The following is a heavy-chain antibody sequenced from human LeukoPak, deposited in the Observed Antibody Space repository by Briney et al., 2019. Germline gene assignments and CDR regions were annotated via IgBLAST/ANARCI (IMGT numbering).Heavy chain of an antibody. Sequence: ASVKVSCKATGYTFTAYYMHWVRQASGQGLEWMGLINPSGSDTVYAQKFQGRVTMTRDMSTSTDYMELSSLRSDDTAVYYCARDLEALPSSGCGYWGQGTLVTVSS. D-gene: IGHD6-19*01. J-gene: IGHJ4*02. CDR1: GYTFTAYY. CDR2: INPSGSDT. CDR3: ARDLEALPSSGCGY. V-gene: IGHV1-46*01.